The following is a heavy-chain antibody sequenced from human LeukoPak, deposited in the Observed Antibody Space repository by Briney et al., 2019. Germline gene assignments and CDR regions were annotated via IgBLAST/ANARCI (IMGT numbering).Heavy chain of an antibody. CDR3: AKDPTTVTTRYYYYMDV. CDR2: IWYDGSNK. CDR1: GFTFSSYG. J-gene: IGHJ6*03. V-gene: IGHV3-33*06. D-gene: IGHD4-11*01. Sequence: GGSLRLSCAASGFTFSSYGMHWVRQAPGKGLEWVAVIWYDGSNKYYADSVKGRFTISRDNSKNTLYLQMNSLRAEDTAVYYCAKDPTTVTTRYYYYMDVWGKGTTVTASS.